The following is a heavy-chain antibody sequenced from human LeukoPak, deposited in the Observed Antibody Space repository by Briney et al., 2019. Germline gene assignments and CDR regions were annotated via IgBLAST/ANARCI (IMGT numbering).Heavy chain of an antibody. CDR3: ARARPTTVIEN. J-gene: IGHJ4*02. CDR2: IYHSGRT. V-gene: IGHV4-39*07. CDR1: GGSISSSSDY. Sequence: SETLSLTCTVSGGSISSSSDYWGWIRQPPGKGLEWIGSIYHSGRTYYNPSLKSRVTISVDTSKNQFSLKLSSVTAADTAVYYCARARPTTVIENWGQGTLVTVSS. D-gene: IGHD4-11*01.